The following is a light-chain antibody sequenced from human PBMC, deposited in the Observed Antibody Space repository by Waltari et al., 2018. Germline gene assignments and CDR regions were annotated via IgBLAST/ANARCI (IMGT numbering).Light chain of an antibody. J-gene: IGKJ3*01. V-gene: IGKV4-1*01. CDR2: WAA. CDR3: QQCYSAPPIFT. CDR1: LTTSNEKNY. Sequence: LTTSNEKNYLAWYQQKAGQPAKLLMYWAATLESRVPGRCRGSVAATDFTLAISGLEAEGLAVYYFQQCYSAPPIFTFGPGTKVYI.